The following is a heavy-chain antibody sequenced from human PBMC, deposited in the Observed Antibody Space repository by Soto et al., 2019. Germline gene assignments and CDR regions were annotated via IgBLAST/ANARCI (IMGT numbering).Heavy chain of an antibody. Sequence: ASVKVSCKASGYTFTSYYMHWVRQAPGQGLEWMGIINPSGGGTSYEQKLQGRVTMTRDTSTSTVYMELSSLRSEDTAVYFCARGDYSESSGHYLPFEYWGQGTLVTVSS. V-gene: IGHV1-46*03. D-gene: IGHD3-22*01. CDR1: GYTFTSYY. CDR3: ARGDYSESSGHYLPFEY. J-gene: IGHJ4*02. CDR2: INPSGGGT.